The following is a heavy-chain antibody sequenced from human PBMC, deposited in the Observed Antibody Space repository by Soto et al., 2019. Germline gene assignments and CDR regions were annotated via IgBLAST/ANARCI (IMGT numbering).Heavy chain of an antibody. CDR1: GFTFSSSGFTFSSYW. Sequence: EVQLVESGGGLVQPGGSLRLSCEASGFTFSSSGFTFSSYWMSWFRQAPGKGLEWVANIKQDGSERYYVDSVKGRFTISRDNAKNSLYLQMNSLRAEDTAVYYCARDHLAYGGNDWREKASIWGQGTLVTVSS. CDR2: IKQDGSER. CDR3: ARDHLAYGGNDWREKASI. D-gene: IGHD5-12*01. V-gene: IGHV3-7*01. J-gene: IGHJ4*02.